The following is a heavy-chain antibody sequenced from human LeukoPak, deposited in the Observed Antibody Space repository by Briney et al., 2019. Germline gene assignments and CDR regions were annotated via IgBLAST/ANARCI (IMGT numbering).Heavy chain of an antibody. J-gene: IGHJ4*02. CDR3: VSAYGGLLDY. CDR2: ISGSGTTI. D-gene: IGHD3-16*01. V-gene: IGHV3-48*03. CDR1: GFTFSTYE. Sequence: PGGSLRLSCAASGFTFSTYEMNWVRQVPGKGLEWVSYISGSGTTIYNADSVKGRFAISRDNTKNSMYLQMNSLRAEDTAVYYCVSAYGGLLDYWGQGTLVTVSS.